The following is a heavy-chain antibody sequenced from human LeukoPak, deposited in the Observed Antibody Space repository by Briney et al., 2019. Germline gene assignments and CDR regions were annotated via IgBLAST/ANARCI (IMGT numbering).Heavy chain of an antibody. Sequence: ASVKVSCKASGYTFTSYGISWVRQAPGQGLEWMGWISAYNGNTNYAQKLQGRVTMTTDTSTSTAYMELRSLRSDDTAVYYCARDLRIAARSGLAYWGQGTLVTVSS. CDR3: ARDLRIAARSGLAY. D-gene: IGHD6-6*01. V-gene: IGHV1-18*01. J-gene: IGHJ4*02. CDR2: ISAYNGNT. CDR1: GYTFTSYG.